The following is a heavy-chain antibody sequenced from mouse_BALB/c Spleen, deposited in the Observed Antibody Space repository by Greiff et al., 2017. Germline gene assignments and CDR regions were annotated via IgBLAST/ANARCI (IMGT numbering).Heavy chain of an antibody. V-gene: IGHV14-3*02. D-gene: IGHD2-10*02. J-gene: IGHJ4*01. CDR3: ASYGKIDAMDY. CDR1: GFNIKDTY. Sequence: VQLKQSGAELVKPGASVKLSCTASGFNIKDTYMHWVKQRPEQGLEWIGRIDPANGNTKYDPKFQGKATITADTSSNTAYLQLSSLTSEDTAVYYCASYGKIDAMDYWGQGTSVTVSS. CDR2: IDPANGNT.